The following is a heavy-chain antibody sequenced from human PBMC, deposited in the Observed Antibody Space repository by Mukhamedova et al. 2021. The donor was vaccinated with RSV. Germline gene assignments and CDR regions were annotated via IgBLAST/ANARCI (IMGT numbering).Heavy chain of an antibody. V-gene: IGHV4-30-4*01. J-gene: IGHJ4*02. Sequence: GYIYYSGSTYYNPSLKSRVTISVDTSKNQFSLKLSSVTAADTAVYYCARGLGSGYLYYFDYWGQGTLVTVSS. CDR3: ARGLGSGYLYYFDY. D-gene: IGHD5-12*01. CDR2: IYYSGST.